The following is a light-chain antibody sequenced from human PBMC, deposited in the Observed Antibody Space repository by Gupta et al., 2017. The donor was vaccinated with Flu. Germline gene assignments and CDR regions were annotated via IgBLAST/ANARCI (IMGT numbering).Light chain of an antibody. CDR2: KDS. CDR1: ALPKQY. CDR3: QAADSSGTYQV. Sequence: SYELTQPPSVPVSLGQSARITCSVVALPKQYAYWYQQKPGQAPVMVISKDSERPSGSPERFSGASSGTTVTLTISGVQAEDEADYYCQAADSSGTYQVFGGGTKLTVL. J-gene: IGLJ3*02. V-gene: IGLV3-25*02.